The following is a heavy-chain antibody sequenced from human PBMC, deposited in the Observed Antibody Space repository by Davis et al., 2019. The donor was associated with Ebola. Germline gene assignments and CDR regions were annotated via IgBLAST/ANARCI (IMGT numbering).Heavy chain of an antibody. J-gene: IGHJ4*02. CDR1: AYTFTNYG. V-gene: IGHV1-69*10. CDR3: ARRGGGDAYNY. Sequence: SVKVSCKASAYTFTNYGISWVRQAPAQGLPWVGGIIPILGVGNYAQKFQGRVKITADKSTTTVYMELSSLSYEDTAVYYCARRGGGDAYNYWGQGTRVTVSS. D-gene: IGHD5-24*01. CDR2: IIPILGVG.